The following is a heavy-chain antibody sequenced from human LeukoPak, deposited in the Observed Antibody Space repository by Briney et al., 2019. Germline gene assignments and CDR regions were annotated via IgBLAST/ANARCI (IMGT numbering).Heavy chain of an antibody. V-gene: IGHV1-18*01. CDR1: GYTFTSYG. J-gene: IGHJ6*03. CDR3: ARDGTAGGSLHYYYYYMDV. CDR2: ISAYNGNT. D-gene: IGHD1-26*01. Sequence: ASVKVSCKASGYTFTSYGISWVRQAPGQGLEWMGWISAYNGNTNYAQKLQGRVTMTTDTSTSTAYMELRSLRSDDTAVYYCARDGTAGGSLHYYYYYMDVWGKGTTVTVSS.